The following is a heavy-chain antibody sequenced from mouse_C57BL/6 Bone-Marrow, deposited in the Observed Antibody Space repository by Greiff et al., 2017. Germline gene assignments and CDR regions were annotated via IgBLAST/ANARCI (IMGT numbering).Heavy chain of an antibody. CDR2: ILPGNGST. Sequence: VQLQQSGAELMKPGASVKLSCKATGYTFTGYWIEWVKQRPGHGLEWIGEILPGNGSTNYTEKFKGKATFTADTSSNTAYMQLSSLTTEDSAIXYCARPYAMDDWGQGTSVTVSS. CDR1: GYTFTGYW. CDR3: ARPYAMDD. V-gene: IGHV1-9*01. J-gene: IGHJ4*01.